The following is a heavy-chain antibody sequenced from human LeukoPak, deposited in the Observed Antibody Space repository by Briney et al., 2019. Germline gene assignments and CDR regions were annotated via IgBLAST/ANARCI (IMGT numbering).Heavy chain of an antibody. J-gene: IGHJ4*02. CDR3: ARVDYGDYSKDFDY. CDR1: GGSISSYY. Sequence: SETLSLTCTVSGGSISSYYWSWIRQPPGKGLEWIGYIYYSGSTNYNPSLKSRVTMSADTSKNQFSLKVNSMTAADTAVYYCARVDYGDYSKDFDYWGQGTLVTVSS. CDR2: IYYSGST. V-gene: IGHV4-59*12. D-gene: IGHD4-17*01.